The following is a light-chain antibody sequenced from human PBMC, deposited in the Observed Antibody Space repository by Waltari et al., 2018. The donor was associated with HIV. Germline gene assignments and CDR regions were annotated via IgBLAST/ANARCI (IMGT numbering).Light chain of an antibody. CDR1: FSDIGSFP. CDR3: AAWDDTLKSLL. V-gene: IGLV1-44*01. CDR2: GN. J-gene: IGLJ2*01. Sequence: QAVLAQPPSVSGPPGQRVTISCSGSFSDIGSFPVSWYQKLPGTAPKLLLYGNQRLSRVPDRFPCSQSGTSASLAISGLQSEDEADFYCAAWDDTLKSLLFGGGTKLTVL.